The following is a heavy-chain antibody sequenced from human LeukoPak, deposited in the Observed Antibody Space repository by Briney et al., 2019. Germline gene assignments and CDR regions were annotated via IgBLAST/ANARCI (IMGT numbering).Heavy chain of an antibody. D-gene: IGHD2-8*01. J-gene: IGHJ6*03. CDR2: IIPIFGTA. V-gene: IGHV1-69*05. CDR1: GGTFSSYA. Sequence: SVTVSCKASGGTFSSYAISWVRQAPGQGLEWMGGIIPIFGTANYAQKFQGRVTITTDETTSTAYMELSSLRSEDTAVYYCARATNGVLNGPPDYYYYYMDVWGKGTTVTVSS. CDR3: ARATNGVLNGPPDYYYYYMDV.